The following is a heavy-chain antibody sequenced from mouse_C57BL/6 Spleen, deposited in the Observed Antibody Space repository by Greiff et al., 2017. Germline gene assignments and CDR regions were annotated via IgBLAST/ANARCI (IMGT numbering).Heavy chain of an antibody. CDR2: IYPSDSET. V-gene: IGHV1-61*01. D-gene: IGHD1-1*01. CDR1: GYTFTSYW. CDR3: ARSYCDGSLSYWYFDV. Sequence: QVQLQQPGAELVRPGSSVKLSCKASGYTFTSYWMAWVKQRPGQGLEWIGNIYPSDSETHYNQKFKDKATLTVDKSSSTAYMQLSSLTSEDSAVYYCARSYCDGSLSYWYFDVWGTGTTVTVSS. J-gene: IGHJ1*03.